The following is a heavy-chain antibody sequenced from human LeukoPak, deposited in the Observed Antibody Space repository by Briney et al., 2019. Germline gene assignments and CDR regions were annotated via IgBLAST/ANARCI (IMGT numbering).Heavy chain of an antibody. CDR1: GGSISSHY. Sequence: SETLSLTCTVSGGSISSHYWSWIRQPPGKGLEWIGYIYYSGSTNYNPSLKSRVTISVDTSKSQFSLKLSSVTAADTAVYYCARGGRWELPYYFDYWGQGTLVTVSS. CDR2: IYYSGST. D-gene: IGHD1-26*01. V-gene: IGHV4-59*11. CDR3: ARGGRWELPYYFDY. J-gene: IGHJ4*02.